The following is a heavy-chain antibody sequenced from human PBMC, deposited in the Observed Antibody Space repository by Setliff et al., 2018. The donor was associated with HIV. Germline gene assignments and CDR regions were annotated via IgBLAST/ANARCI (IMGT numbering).Heavy chain of an antibody. V-gene: IGHV1-2*06. J-gene: IGHJ2*01. CDR2: INPNSGGT. D-gene: IGHD5-18*01. Sequence: ASVKVSCKASGYTFTGYYMHWVRQAPGKGLAWMGRINPNSGGTNYAQKFQGRVTMTRDTSISTAYMELSRLRSDDTAVYYCARSPQYSLDWYFDLWGRGTLVTVSS. CDR1: GYTFTGYY. CDR3: ARSPQYSLDWYFDL.